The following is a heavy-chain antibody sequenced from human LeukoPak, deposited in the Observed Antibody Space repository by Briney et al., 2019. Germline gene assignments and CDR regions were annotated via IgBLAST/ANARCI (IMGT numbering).Heavy chain of an antibody. D-gene: IGHD3-10*01. CDR3: SYGSGSPTFDY. V-gene: IGHV3-53*01. CDR1: GFTVRRNY. CDR2: IYSGGST. J-gene: IGHJ4*02. Sequence: PGGSLRLSCAASGFTVRRNYMSWVRQAPGKGLEWVSVIYSGGSTYYADSVKGRFTISRDNSKNPMYLQMNSLRAEDTAVYYCSYGSGSPTFDYWGQGTLVTVSS.